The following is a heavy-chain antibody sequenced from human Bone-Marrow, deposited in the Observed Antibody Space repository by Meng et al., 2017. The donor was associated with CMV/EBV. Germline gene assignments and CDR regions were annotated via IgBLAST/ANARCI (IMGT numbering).Heavy chain of an antibody. CDR3: ARGRGIISDFRVGFRLGYYYGMDV. CDR1: GYTFTSYD. CDR2: MNPNSGNT. D-gene: IGHD3-3*01. Sequence: ASVKVSCKASGYTFTSYDINWVRQATGQGLEWMGWMNPNSGNTGYAQKFQGRDTITRNTSISTAYMELSSLRSGDTALYYCARGRGIISDFRVGFRLGYYYGMDVWCQGTTVTFSS. V-gene: IGHV1-8*03. J-gene: IGHJ6*02.